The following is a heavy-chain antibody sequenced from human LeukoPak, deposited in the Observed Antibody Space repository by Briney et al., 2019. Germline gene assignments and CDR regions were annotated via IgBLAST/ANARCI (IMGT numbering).Heavy chain of an antibody. V-gene: IGHV4-59*01. D-gene: IGHD3-16*02. CDR3: ARYIWGSYPTFEDY. Sequence: SETLSLTCTVSGGSISRYYWSWIRQPPGKGLEWIGYISYSGSTNYNPSLKSRVTISVDTSKNQLSLKLNSVTAAATAVYYCARYIWGSYPTFEDYWGQGSLVTVSS. CDR1: GGSISRYY. CDR2: ISYSGST. J-gene: IGHJ4*02.